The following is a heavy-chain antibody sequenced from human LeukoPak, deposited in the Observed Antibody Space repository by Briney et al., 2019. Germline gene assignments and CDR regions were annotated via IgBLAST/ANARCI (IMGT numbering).Heavy chain of an antibody. CDR2: INPSGGST. D-gene: IGHD6-13*01. CDR1: GYTFTSYY. V-gene: IGHV1-46*01. Sequence: ASVKVSCKXSGYTFTSYYMHWVRQAPGQGLERMGVINPSGGSTSYAQKFQGRVTMTRDTSTSTVYMELSSLRSEDTAVYYCARDRTKGIAAAGIDYWGQGTLVTVSS. J-gene: IGHJ4*02. CDR3: ARDRTKGIAAAGIDY.